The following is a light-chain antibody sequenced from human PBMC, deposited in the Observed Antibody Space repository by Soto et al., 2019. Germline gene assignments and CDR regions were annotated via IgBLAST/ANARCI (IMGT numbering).Light chain of an antibody. CDR2: GAS. CDR1: QSISTF. J-gene: IGKJ4*01. V-gene: IGKV1-39*01. Sequence: DIPITQSPSSLSASVGDRVTITCRASQSISTFLNWYQQKPGKAPKLLIYGASNLESGVPSTFRGSGSRTDFTLTISSLQPEDFATYYCQQCLCTPLLTFGGGTKVEIK. CDR3: QQCLCTPLLT.